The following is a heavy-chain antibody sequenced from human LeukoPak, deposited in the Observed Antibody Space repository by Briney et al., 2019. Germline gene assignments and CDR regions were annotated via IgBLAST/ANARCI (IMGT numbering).Heavy chain of an antibody. CDR3: ARDGIDY. V-gene: IGHV3-66*01. D-gene: IGHD1-26*01. CDR2: VYSGGNT. Sequence: GGSLRLSCTASGFTVSSDYMSWVRQAPGKGLEWVAVVYSGGNTYYADSVKGRFTISRDNANNSVFLQMNSLTAEDTAVYYCARDGIDYWGQGTLVTVSS. J-gene: IGHJ4*02. CDR1: GFTVSSDY.